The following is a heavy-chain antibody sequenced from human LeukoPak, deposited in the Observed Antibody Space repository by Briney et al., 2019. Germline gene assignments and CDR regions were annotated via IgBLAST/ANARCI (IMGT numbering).Heavy chain of an antibody. V-gene: IGHV3-74*01. CDR3: ARLDILTGNYYYFNF. CDR2: ISGDGSTT. CDR1: GFTFSSYW. J-gene: IGHJ4*02. Sequence: PGGSLRLSCAASGFTFSSYWMHWVRQAPGMGLVWVSRISGDGSTTSYADSVKGRFTISRDNAKNTLYLAMNSLRAEDTAVYYCARLDILTGNYYYFNFWGQGTLVTVSS. D-gene: IGHD3-9*01.